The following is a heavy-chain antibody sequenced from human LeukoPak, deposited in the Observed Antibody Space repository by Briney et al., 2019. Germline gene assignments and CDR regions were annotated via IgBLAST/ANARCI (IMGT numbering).Heavy chain of an antibody. D-gene: IGHD2-8*01. Sequence: ASVKVSCKASGYTFTSYYMHWVRQAPGQGLEWMGIINPSGGSTSYAQKFQGRVTMTRDMSTSTVYMELSSLRSEDTAAYYCARESCTNGVCYTRLDYWGQGTLVTVSS. CDR2: INPSGGST. V-gene: IGHV1-46*01. CDR3: ARESCTNGVCYTRLDY. CDR1: GYTFTSYY. J-gene: IGHJ4*02.